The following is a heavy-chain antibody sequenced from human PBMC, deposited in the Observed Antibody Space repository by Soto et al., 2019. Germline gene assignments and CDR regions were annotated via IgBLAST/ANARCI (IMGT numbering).Heavy chain of an antibody. CDR3: AGGEYCGGDCYSSPADAFDI. Sequence: QVQLVQSGAEVKKPGSSVKVSCKASGGTFSSYAISWVRQAPGQGLEWMGGIIPIFGTANYAQKFQGRVTSTADESTSTAYMELSSLGSEDTAVYYCAGGEYCGGDCYSSPADAFDIWGQGTMVTVSS. V-gene: IGHV1-69*12. D-gene: IGHD2-21*02. J-gene: IGHJ3*02. CDR2: IIPIFGTA. CDR1: GGTFSSYA.